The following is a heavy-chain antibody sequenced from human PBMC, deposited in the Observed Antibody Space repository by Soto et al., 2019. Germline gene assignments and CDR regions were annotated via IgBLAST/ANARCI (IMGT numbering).Heavy chain of an antibody. J-gene: IGHJ4*02. D-gene: IGHD6-19*01. Sequence: SETLSLTYTVSGGSISSYYWSWIRQPPGKGLEWIGYIYYSGSTNYNPSLKSRVTISVDTSKNQFSLKLSSVTAADTAVYYCASAVAGVGLIDYWGQGTLVTVSS. V-gene: IGHV4-59*01. CDR1: GGSISSYY. CDR2: IYYSGST. CDR3: ASAVAGVGLIDY.